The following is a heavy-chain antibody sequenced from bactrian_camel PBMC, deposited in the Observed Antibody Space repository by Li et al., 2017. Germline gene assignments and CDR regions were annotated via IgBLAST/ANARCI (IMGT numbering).Heavy chain of an antibody. J-gene: IGHJ4*01. V-gene: IGHV3-2*01. D-gene: IGHD6*01. CDR2: IYTGVGST. CDR1: EITFSSYY. Sequence: HVQLVESGGGLVRPGGSLRLACATSEITFSSYYMSWVRQAPGKGLEWVSSIYTGVGSTNFADSVKGRFAISRDNAKNTVYLQMISLKPEDTGMYYCALEGTHNFGSTCMAEWAYNYWGQGTQVTVSS. CDR3: ALEGTHNFGSTCMAEWAYNY.